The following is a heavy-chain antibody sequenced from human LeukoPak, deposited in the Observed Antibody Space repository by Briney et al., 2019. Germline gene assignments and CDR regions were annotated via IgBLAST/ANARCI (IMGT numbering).Heavy chain of an antibody. CDR3: ARAPNSGSYHDY. J-gene: IGHJ4*02. Sequence: SETLSLTXAVYGGSFSGYYWSWIRQAPGKGLEWIGEINHSGSTNYNPSLKSRVTISVDTSKNQFSLKLSSVTAADTAVYYCARAPNSGSYHDYWGQGTLVTVS. CDR2: INHSGST. V-gene: IGHV4-34*01. D-gene: IGHD1-26*01. CDR1: GGSFSGYY.